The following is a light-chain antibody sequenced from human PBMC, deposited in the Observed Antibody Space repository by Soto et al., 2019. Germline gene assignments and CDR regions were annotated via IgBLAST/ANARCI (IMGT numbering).Light chain of an antibody. Sequence: QSALTQPASVSGSPGQSITISCTGSSSDVGGYNHVSWYQQHPGKAPKRMIYEVSNWPSGVSNRFSGSKSGNTASLTISGLQAEDEADYYCSSYTTSTTRIIFGGGTKLTVL. CDR2: EVS. CDR1: SSDVGGYNH. V-gene: IGLV2-14*01. CDR3: SSYTTSTTRII. J-gene: IGLJ2*01.